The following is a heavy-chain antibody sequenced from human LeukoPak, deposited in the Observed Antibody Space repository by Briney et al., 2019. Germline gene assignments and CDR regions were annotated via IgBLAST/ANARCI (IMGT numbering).Heavy chain of an antibody. CDR2: ISYDGTTK. Sequence: GSLRLSCAASGFTFRRSAMHWVRQAPSTGLEWMAAISYDGTTKNYADSVKGRFTISRDNSKNTLYLQINSLRPEDTAVYYCASGYTSANYYFDYWGQGTLVTVSS. CDR3: ASGYTSANYYFDY. D-gene: IGHD5-18*01. CDR1: GFTFRRSA. V-gene: IGHV3-30-3*01. J-gene: IGHJ4*02.